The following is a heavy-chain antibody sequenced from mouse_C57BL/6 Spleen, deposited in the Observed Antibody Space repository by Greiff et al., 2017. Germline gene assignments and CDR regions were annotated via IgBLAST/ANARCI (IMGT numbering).Heavy chain of an antibody. CDR2: INPNYGTT. Sequence: VQLQQSGPELVQPGASVKISCKASGYSFTDYNMNWVKQSNGKSLEWIGVINPNYGTTSYNQKFKGKATLTVDPSSSTAYMQLNSLTSEDSAVYYCARGRGYDVAWFAYWGQGTLVTVSA. J-gene: IGHJ3*01. D-gene: IGHD2-3*01. CDR3: ARGRGYDVAWFAY. CDR1: GYSFTDYN. V-gene: IGHV1-39*01.